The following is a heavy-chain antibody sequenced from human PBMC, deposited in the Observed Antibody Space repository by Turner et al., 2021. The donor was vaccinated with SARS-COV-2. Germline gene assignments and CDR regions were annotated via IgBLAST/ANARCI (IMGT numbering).Heavy chain of an antibody. V-gene: IGHV4-34*01. CDR1: GGSFSGYL. J-gene: IGHJ5*01. D-gene: IGHD4-4*01. CDR2: INPRGTT. CDR3: ARAVGMAASTRPNSGDSNAHRWFDF. Sequence: QVQLQQWGAGLLKPSETLSLTCGVYGGSFSGYLWSWVRQPPGKGPEWIGEINPRGTTNSNPSLKSRVTISVDTSKNQFSLNVTSVTPADTAVYYCARAVGMAASTRPNSGDSNAHRWFDFWGQGTLVTVSS.